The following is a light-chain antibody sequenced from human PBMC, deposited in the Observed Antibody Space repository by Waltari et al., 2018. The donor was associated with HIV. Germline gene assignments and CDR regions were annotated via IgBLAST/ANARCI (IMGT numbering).Light chain of an antibody. CDR3: CSYVNTRTPVV. CDR1: GSAVGSSTF. J-gene: IGLJ3*02. Sequence: QSALTPPRSVSGSPGQWVSISCTANGSAVGSSTFVSRYQRHPGKAPKLMIFDVDQRPSGVPARFSGSKSGNTASLAISGLQADDEAEYYCCSYVNTRTPVVFGGGTQVTVL. CDR2: DVD. V-gene: IGLV2-11*01.